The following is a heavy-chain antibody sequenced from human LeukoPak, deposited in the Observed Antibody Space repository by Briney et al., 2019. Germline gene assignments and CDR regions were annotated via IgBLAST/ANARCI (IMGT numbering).Heavy chain of an antibody. V-gene: IGHV3-7*04. J-gene: IGHJ4*02. CDR1: GFTFDTYW. CDR2: IKQDGSEK. Sequence: GGSLRLSCAGSGFTFDTYWISWVHQAPGKGLEWVANIKQDGSEKDYVDSVKGRFTISRDNAKNSLYLQMNSLRAEDTGVYYCARGDSQSKYRQFDSWGQGSLVIVSS. CDR3: ARGDSQSKYRQFDS. D-gene: IGHD3-16*02.